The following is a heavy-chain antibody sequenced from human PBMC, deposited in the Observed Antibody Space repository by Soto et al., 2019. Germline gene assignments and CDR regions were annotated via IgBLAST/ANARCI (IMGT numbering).Heavy chain of an antibody. CDR3: GRHWRETGTYAQTLDK. CDR1: GGSVNSITYY. Sequence: SETLSLTCTVSGGSVNSITYYWGWVRQPPGKGLEWIGSASSGGISYHNPSLKSRVTIAIDTSKNHLSLLLTSVTAADTAVYYCGRHWRETGTYAQTLDKWGQGTLGTGS. J-gene: IGHJ4*02. CDR2: ASSGGIS. D-gene: IGHD1-1*01. V-gene: IGHV4-39*01.